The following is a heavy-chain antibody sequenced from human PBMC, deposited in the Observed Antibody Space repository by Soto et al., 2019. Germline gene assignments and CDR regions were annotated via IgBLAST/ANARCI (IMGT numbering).Heavy chain of an antibody. CDR3: XXXXXXGAXSDY. CDR1: GYTFTSYA. CDR2: INAGNGNT. V-gene: IGHV1-3*01. Sequence: QVQLVQSGAEVKKPGASVKVSCKASGYTFTSYAMHWVRQAPGQRLEWMGWINAGNGNTKYSQKFKGRVTITRDTXXXXXXXXXXXXXXXXXXXXXXXXXXXXGAXSDYWGQGTLVTVSS. D-gene: IGHD1-26*01. J-gene: IGHJ4*02.